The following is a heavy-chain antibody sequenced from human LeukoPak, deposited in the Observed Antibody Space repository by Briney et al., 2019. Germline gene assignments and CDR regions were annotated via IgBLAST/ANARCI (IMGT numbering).Heavy chain of an antibody. Sequence: GGSLRLSCAASGFTFSSYAMHWVRQAPGKGLEWVAVVSYDGSNKYYADSLKGRFTISRDNSKNTLYLQMNSLRAEDTAVYYCARVRNNYDYVWGSYRLDNWFDPWGQGTLVTVSS. CDR3: ARVRNNYDYVWGSYRLDNWFDP. D-gene: IGHD3-16*02. V-gene: IGHV3-30*14. J-gene: IGHJ5*02. CDR1: GFTFSSYA. CDR2: VSYDGSNK.